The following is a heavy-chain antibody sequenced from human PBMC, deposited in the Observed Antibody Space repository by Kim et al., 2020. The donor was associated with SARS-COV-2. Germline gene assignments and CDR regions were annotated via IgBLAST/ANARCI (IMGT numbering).Heavy chain of an antibody. CDR2: IYYSGST. Sequence: SETLSLTCTVSGGSISSSSYYWGWIRQPPGKGLEWIGSIYYSGSTYYNPSLKSRVTISVDTSKNQFSLKLSSVTAADTAVYYCARLGGYYRLFSPRTGTAWGQGTLVTVSS. CDR3: ARLGGYYRLFSPRTGTA. D-gene: IGHD1-1*01. J-gene: IGHJ5*02. CDR1: GGSISSSSYY. V-gene: IGHV4-39*01.